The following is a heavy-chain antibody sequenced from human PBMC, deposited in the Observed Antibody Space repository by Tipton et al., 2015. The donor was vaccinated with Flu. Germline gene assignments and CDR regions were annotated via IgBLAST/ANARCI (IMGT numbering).Heavy chain of an antibody. V-gene: IGHV4-59*01. CDR3: ASLMRTQHPFDI. CDR1: GGSISSYY. J-gene: IGHJ3*02. D-gene: IGHD2-2*01. Sequence: TLSLTCTVSGGSISSYYWSWTRQPPGKGLEWIGYIYYSGSTNYNPSLKSRVTISVDTSKNQFSLKLSSVTAADTAVYYCASLMRTQHPFDIWGQGTMVTVSS. CDR2: IYYSGST.